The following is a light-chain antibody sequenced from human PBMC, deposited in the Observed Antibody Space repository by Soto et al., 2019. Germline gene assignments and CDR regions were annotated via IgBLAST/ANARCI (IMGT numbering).Light chain of an antibody. J-gene: IGLJ1*01. Sequence: QSVLTQPPSVSGAPGQRVTISCTGSSSNIGAGYDVHWYQQLPGTAPKLLIYANTNRPSRVPDRFAGSKSGTSVSLAITGLQYDDEADYYCQSYDSTLSGYVFGTGTKLTVL. CDR2: ANT. V-gene: IGLV1-40*01. CDR1: SSNIGAGYD. CDR3: QSYDSTLSGYV.